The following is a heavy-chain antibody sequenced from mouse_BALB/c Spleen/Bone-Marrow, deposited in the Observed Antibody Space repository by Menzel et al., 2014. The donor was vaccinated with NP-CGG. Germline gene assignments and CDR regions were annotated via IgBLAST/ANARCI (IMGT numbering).Heavy chain of an antibody. J-gene: IGHJ4*01. CDR2: IYPGGGDT. CDR3: ARSGKGAMDY. CDR1: GYVFSTYW. D-gene: IGHD2-1*01. Sequence: QVQLQQSGAELVRPGSSVKISCKASGYVFSTYWMNWVKRRPGQGLERIGQIYPGGGDTNYNGKFKDKVILTADKSSSTAYMQLSSLTSEDSAVYFCARSGKGAMDYWGQGTSVTVSS. V-gene: IGHV1-80*01.